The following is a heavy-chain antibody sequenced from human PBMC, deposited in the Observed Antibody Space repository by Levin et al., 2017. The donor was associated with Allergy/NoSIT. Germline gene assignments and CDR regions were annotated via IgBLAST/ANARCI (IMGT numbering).Heavy chain of an antibody. CDR1: GGSISSSSYY. J-gene: IGHJ4*02. CDR2: IYYSGST. D-gene: IGHD3-9*01. Sequence: GSLRLSCTVSGGSISSSSYYWGWIRQPPGKGLEWIGSIYYSGSTYYNPSLKSRVTISVDTSKNQFSLKLSSVTAADTAVYYCARPGGLRYFDWFWGQGTLVTVSS. CDR3: ARPGGLRYFDWF. V-gene: IGHV4-39*01.